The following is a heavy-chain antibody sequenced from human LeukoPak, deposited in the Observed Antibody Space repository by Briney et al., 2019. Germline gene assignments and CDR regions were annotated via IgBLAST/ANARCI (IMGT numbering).Heavy chain of an antibody. Sequence: ASVKVSCKASGYTFTSYGISWVRQAPGQGLEWMGWISAYNGNTNYAQKLQGRVTMTTDTSTSTAYMERRSLRSDDTAVYYCARDVLRFLEWLLPSGDYYYGMDVWGQGTTVTVSS. CDR1: GYTFTSYG. CDR2: ISAYNGNT. V-gene: IGHV1-18*01. CDR3: ARDVLRFLEWLLPSGDYYYGMDV. J-gene: IGHJ6*02. D-gene: IGHD3-3*01.